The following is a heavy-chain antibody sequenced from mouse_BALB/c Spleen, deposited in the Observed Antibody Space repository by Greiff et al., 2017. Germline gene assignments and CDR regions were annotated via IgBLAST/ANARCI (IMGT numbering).Heavy chain of an antibody. V-gene: IGHV3-2*02. D-gene: IGHD1-2*01. CDR2: ISYSGST. Sequence: EVQLQESGPGLVKPSQSLSLTCTVTGYSITSDYAWNWIRQFPGNKLEWMGYISYSGSTSYNPSLKSRISITRDTSKNQFFLQLNSVTTEDTATYYCARDYGYLAWFAYWGQGTLVTVSA. CDR1: GYSITSDYA. J-gene: IGHJ3*01. CDR3: ARDYGYLAWFAY.